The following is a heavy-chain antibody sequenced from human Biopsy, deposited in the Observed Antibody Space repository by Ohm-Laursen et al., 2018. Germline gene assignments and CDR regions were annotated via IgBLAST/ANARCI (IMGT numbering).Heavy chain of an antibody. D-gene: IGHD3-10*01. Sequence: SLRLSCTASGLTFTTALMSWVRQAPGKGLEWVSYITNSGGTVYYEDSVKGRFTVSRDNAKNSLYLQMDRLRAEDTAVYYCARPPWGHAYGYYNGMDVWGQGTTVIVSS. J-gene: IGHJ6*02. CDR2: ITNSGGTV. V-gene: IGHV3-11*01. CDR1: GLTFTTAL. CDR3: ARPPWGHAYGYYNGMDV.